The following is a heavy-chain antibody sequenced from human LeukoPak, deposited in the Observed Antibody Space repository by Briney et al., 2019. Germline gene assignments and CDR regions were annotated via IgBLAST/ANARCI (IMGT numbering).Heavy chain of an antibody. D-gene: IGHD6-19*01. J-gene: IGHJ4*02. CDR2: IYYSGST. CDR3: ATIYSRAWMYYFDY. V-gene: IGHV4-39*01. Sequence: PSEALSLTCTVSGGSISSSSYYWGWIRQPPGKGLEWIGSIYYSGSTYYNPSLKSRVTISVDTSKNQFSLKLSSVTAADTAVYYCATIYSRAWMYYFDYWGQGTLVTVSS. CDR1: GGSISSSSYY.